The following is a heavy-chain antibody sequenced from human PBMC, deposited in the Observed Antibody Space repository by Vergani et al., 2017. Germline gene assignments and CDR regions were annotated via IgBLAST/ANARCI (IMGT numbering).Heavy chain of an antibody. Sequence: QVRLQESGPGLVKPSETLSLTCSVSGGSMSGYYWSWIRQPPGKELEWIGYMYHSGSTNYNPSLETRVTIPGDTSKNQFSLKMNSLTAADTAVYYCGRVADFYGLGSRLLYLWGQGLLVTVSA. CDR1: GGSMSGYY. CDR2: MYHSGST. D-gene: IGHD3-10*01. V-gene: IGHV4-59*01. J-gene: IGHJ5*02. CDR3: GRVADFYGLGSRLLYL.